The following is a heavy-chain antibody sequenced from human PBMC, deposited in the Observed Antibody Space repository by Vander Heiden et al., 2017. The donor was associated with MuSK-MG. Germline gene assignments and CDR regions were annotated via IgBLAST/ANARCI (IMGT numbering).Heavy chain of an antibody. Sequence: QVQLVESGGGVVQPGRSLRLPCAASGFTFSSYAMHWVRQAPGKGLEWVAVISYDGSNKYYADSVKGRFTISRDNSKNTLYLQMNSLRAEDTAVYYCARDLTGRKQWLDDYWGQGTLVTVSS. V-gene: IGHV3-30*04. CDR2: ISYDGSNK. CDR1: GFTFSSYA. CDR3: ARDLTGRKQWLDDY. J-gene: IGHJ4*02. D-gene: IGHD6-19*01.